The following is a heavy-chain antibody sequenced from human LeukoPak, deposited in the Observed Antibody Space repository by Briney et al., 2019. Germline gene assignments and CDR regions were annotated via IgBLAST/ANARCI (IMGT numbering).Heavy chain of an antibody. D-gene: IGHD3-16*01. CDR3: ARVGDWGYYFDY. Sequence: GASVKVSCKASGYSFTSYDINWVRQATGQGLEWMGWVNPNSGNTGYAQKFQGRVTMTRDMSTSTVYMELSSLRSEDTAVYYCARVGDWGYYFDYWGQGTLVTVSS. CDR1: GYSFTSYD. V-gene: IGHV1-8*01. CDR2: VNPNSGNT. J-gene: IGHJ4*02.